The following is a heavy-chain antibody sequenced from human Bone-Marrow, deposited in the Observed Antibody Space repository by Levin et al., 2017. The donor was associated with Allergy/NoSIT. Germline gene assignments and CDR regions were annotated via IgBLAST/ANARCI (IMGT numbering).Heavy chain of an antibody. Sequence: PGGSLRLSCTVSGGSISSYYWSWIRQPPGKGLEWIGYIYYSGSTNYNPSLKSRVTISVDTSKNQFSLKLSSVTAADTAVYYCARGGGGSGSYWYYWGQGTLVTVSS. D-gene: IGHD3-10*01. V-gene: IGHV4-59*01. CDR2: IYYSGST. CDR1: GGSISSYY. CDR3: ARGGGGSGSYWYY. J-gene: IGHJ4*02.